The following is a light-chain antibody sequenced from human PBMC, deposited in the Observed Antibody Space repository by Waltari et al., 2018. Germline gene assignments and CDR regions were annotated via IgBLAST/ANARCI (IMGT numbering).Light chain of an antibody. CDR2: DVT. Sequence: QSALTQPRSVSGSPGQSITISCTGTDSDVGGYVYVSWYQHPPDKAPKLIVYDVTKRPSGVPVRFSGSKSGNSASLAISVLQAEDEAYYYCWSYAGPYTLMFGGRTKLTVL. J-gene: IGLJ3*02. CDR1: DSDVGGYVY. CDR3: WSYAGPYTLM. V-gene: IGLV2-11*01.